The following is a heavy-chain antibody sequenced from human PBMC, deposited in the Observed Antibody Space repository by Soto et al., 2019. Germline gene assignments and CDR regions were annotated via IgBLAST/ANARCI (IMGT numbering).Heavy chain of an antibody. Sequence: ASVKVSCKASGYNFTSHYMPWVRQAPGQGLEFMGIIYPRGGTTIYAQKFQGRVTMTRDTSTHTFYMELSSLRSEDTAMYYCARVGYSSTGTTFHYHGLDVWGQGTTVTVSS. D-gene: IGHD3-22*01. CDR3: ARVGYSSTGTTFHYHGLDV. V-gene: IGHV1-46*01. CDR2: IYPRGGTT. J-gene: IGHJ6*02. CDR1: GYNFTSHY.